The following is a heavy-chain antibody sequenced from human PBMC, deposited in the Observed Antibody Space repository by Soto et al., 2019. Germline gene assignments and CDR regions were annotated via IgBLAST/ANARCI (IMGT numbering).Heavy chain of an antibody. CDR3: ARVAGGLYSTNWFDP. V-gene: IGHV4-30-4*01. J-gene: IGHJ5*02. D-gene: IGHD2-15*01. CDR2: IYYSGST. CDR1: GGSISNGDYY. Sequence: QVQLQESGPGLVKPSQTLSLTCTVSGGSISNGDYYWSWIRQSPGRGLEWIGYIYYSGSTYYNPSLKSRITISVDTSKNQFSLKLSSVTAADTAVYYCARVAGGLYSTNWFDPWGQGTLVTVSS.